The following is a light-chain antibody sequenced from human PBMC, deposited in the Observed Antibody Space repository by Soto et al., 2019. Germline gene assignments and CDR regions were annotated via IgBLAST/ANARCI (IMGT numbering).Light chain of an antibody. J-gene: IGKJ1*01. CDR3: QQNGSSPWT. Sequence: EIVLTQSPGTLSLSPGERATLSCRASQSVSSSYLAWYQQKPGQAPRLLIYGASSRATGIPDRFSGSGSGTDFTLNISRLEPEDFAVYYCQQNGSSPWTFGQGTKVEIK. CDR2: GAS. V-gene: IGKV3-20*01. CDR1: QSVSSSY.